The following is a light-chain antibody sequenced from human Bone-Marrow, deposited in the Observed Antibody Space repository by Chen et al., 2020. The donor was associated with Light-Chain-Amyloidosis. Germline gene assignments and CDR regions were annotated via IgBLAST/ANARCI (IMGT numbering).Light chain of an antibody. Sequence: QSALTHPASGSGPPGRSTPSSSPGTSSDVGGDNHVSWYQQHPDKAPKLMIYEVTNRPSWVPDRFSGSKSDNTASLTISGLQTEDEADYFCSSYTITNTLVFGSGTRVTVL. V-gene: IGLV2-14*01. J-gene: IGLJ1*01. CDR2: EVT. CDR3: SSYTITNTLV. CDR1: SSDVGGDNH.